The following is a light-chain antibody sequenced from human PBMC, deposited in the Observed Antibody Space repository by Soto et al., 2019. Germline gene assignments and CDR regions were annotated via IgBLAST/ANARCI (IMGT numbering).Light chain of an antibody. CDR1: QTISTW. Sequence: DIPMTQSPSTLSASVGDRVTITCRASQTISTWLTWYQQKPGKAPKLLIYKASSLESGVPSSFSGSGSETEFTLTISSRQPDDFGTYHCQQYNSYPWTFGQGTKVEIK. V-gene: IGKV1-5*03. CDR2: KAS. CDR3: QQYNSYPWT. J-gene: IGKJ1*01.